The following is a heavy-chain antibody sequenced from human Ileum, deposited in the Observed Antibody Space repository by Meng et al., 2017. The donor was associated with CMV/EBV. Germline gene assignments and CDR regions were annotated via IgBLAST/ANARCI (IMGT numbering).Heavy chain of an antibody. D-gene: IGHD2-2*01. Sequence: ASVKVSCQASGYTFTSYDINGVRQATGQGLEWMGWMNPTSGNTGYAQKVPGRVTITRNTPISTAYMELSSLRSEDTAVYYCAAHCSSTSCFPPDFDYWGQGTLVTVSS. V-gene: IGHV1-8*03. CDR3: AAHCSSTSCFPPDFDY. J-gene: IGHJ4*02. CDR1: GYTFTSYD. CDR2: MNPTSGNT.